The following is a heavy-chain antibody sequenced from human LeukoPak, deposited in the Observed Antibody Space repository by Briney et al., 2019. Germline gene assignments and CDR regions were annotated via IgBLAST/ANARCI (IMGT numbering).Heavy chain of an antibody. J-gene: IGHJ6*02. CDR1: GFTFSNFA. Sequence: GGSLRLSCAASGFTFSNFAMSWVRQAPGKGLEWVSAISGSGGSTYYAGSVKGRFTISRDNSKNTLYLQMNSLRAEDTAVYYCAELGCSRTSCYAADYSSYYGMDVWGQGTTVTVSS. V-gene: IGHV3-23*01. D-gene: IGHD2-2*01. CDR2: ISGSGGST. CDR3: AELGCSRTSCYAADYSSYYGMDV.